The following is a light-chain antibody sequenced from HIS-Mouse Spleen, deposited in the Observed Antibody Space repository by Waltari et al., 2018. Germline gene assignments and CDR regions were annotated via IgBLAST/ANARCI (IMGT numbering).Light chain of an antibody. Sequence: QSALTQPPSASGSPGQSVTISCTGTSSDVGGYNYVSWNQQHPGKTHKPMIYEVSKRPSGVPVRFSGSKSGNTASLTVSGLQAEDEADYYCSSYAGSNNYVFGTGTKVTVL. CDR1: SSDVGGYNY. CDR3: SSYAGSNNYV. J-gene: IGLJ1*01. V-gene: IGLV2-8*01. CDR2: EVS.